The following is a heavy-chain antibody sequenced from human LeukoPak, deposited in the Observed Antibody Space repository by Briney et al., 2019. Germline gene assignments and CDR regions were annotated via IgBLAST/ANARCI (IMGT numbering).Heavy chain of an antibody. CDR1: GFTFSSYV. CDR3: AKLPGDSSGYYYFDY. CDR2: IRYDGSYK. D-gene: IGHD3-22*01. J-gene: IGHJ4*02. V-gene: IGHV3-30*02. Sequence: GGSLRLSCAASGFTFSSYVMHWVRQAPGKGLEWVAFIRYDGSYKYYADSVKGRFTISRDNSKNTLYLQMNSLRAEDTGVYYCAKLPGDSSGYYYFDYWGQGSLVSVSS.